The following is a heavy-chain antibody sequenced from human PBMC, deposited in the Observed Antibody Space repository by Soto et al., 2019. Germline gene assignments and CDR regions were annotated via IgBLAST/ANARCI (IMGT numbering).Heavy chain of an antibody. V-gene: IGHV3-48*01. Sequence: EVQLVESGGGLVQPGGSLRLSCAASGFTFSSYSMNWVRQAPGKGLEWVSYISSSSSTIYYADSVKGRFTISRDNAKNSLDLQMNSLRAEDTAGYYCARDQRAGYSGSWYGADYWGQGTLVTVSS. CDR3: ARDQRAGYSGSWYGADY. D-gene: IGHD6-13*01. J-gene: IGHJ4*02. CDR1: GFTFSSYS. CDR2: ISSSSSTI.